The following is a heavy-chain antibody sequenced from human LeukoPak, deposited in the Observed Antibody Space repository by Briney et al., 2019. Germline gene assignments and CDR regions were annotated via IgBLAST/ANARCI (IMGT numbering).Heavy chain of an antibody. CDR1: GGSVSSGSYY. CDR2: IYYSGST. CDR3: ARDLEGRGLDY. Sequence: SETLSLTCTVSGGSVSSGSYYWSWIRQPPGKGLEWIGYIYYSGSTNYNPSLKSRVTISVDTSKNQFSLKLSSVTAADTAVYYCARDLEGRGLDYWGQGTLVTVSS. V-gene: IGHV4-61*01. D-gene: IGHD3-10*01. J-gene: IGHJ4*02.